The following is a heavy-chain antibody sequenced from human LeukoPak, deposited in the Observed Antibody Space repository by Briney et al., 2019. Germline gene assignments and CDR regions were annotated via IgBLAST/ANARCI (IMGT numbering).Heavy chain of an antibody. D-gene: IGHD4-17*01. V-gene: IGHV3-21*01. Sequence: NPGGSLRLSCAASGFTFSSYSMNWVRQAPGKGLEWVSSISSSSSYIYYADSVKGRFTTSRDNAKNSLYLQMNSLRAEDTAVYYCARDYGDYGYFQHWGQGTLVTVSS. J-gene: IGHJ1*01. CDR2: ISSSSSYI. CDR3: ARDYGDYGYFQH. CDR1: GFTFSSYS.